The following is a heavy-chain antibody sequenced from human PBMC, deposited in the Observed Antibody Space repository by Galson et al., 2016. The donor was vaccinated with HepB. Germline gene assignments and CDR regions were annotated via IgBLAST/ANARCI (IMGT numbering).Heavy chain of an antibody. V-gene: IGHV3-64D*06. D-gene: IGHD1-14*01. CDR2: ISRNGGST. CDR1: GFMFTTYA. CDR3: VKVGTLRDFFYYMDV. J-gene: IGHJ6*03. Sequence: SLRLSCAASGFMFTTYAVHWVRQSPGKGLEYVSGISRNGGSTYYADSVKGRFTISRDNSKNMLYLQMSSLRVEDTGVYYCVKVGTLRDFFYYMDVWGNGTTVTVSS.